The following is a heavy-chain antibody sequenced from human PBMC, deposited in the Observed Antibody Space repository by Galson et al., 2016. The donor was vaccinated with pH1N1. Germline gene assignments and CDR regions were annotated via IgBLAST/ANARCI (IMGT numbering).Heavy chain of an antibody. CDR3: ACRRGGLYYFDY. V-gene: IGHV5-51*03. Sequence: QSGAEVKKPGGSLKISCEVSGYSFTNYWIGWARQMPGRGLEWMGIIFLGDSDTRYSPSFQGQVTISADKSITTAYLQWSSLKASDTAIYYCACRRGGLYYFDYWGQGSLVTVSS. J-gene: IGHJ4*02. CDR1: GYSFTNYW. CDR2: IFLGDSDT. D-gene: IGHD2-15*01.